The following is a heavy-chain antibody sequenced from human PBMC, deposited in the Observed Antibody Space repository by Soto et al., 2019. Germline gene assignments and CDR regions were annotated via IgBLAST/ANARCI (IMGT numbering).Heavy chain of an antibody. Sequence: SQTLSLTCAISGDSVSSNSAAWNWIRQSPSRGLEWLGRTYYRSNWYNDYAVAVNSRITFNPDTSKNQFSLKLNSVTPEDTAMYYCARDSHPFGYGSGSYFDYWGQGTLVTVSS. D-gene: IGHD3-10*01. CDR2: TYYRSNWYN. V-gene: IGHV6-1*01. J-gene: IGHJ4*02. CDR1: GDSVSSNSAA. CDR3: ARDSHPFGYGSGSYFDY.